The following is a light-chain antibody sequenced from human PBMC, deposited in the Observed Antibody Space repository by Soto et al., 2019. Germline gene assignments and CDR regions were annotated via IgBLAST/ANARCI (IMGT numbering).Light chain of an antibody. J-gene: IGKJ1*01. CDR2: VAN. CDR3: QQSYSNPRT. CDR1: QTISNY. Sequence: DIQMTQSPSSLSASVGDRVTITCRASQTISNYLNWYQQKPGKAPKVLIYVANSLQSGVPSRFSGSGSGTDFTLTISSLQPEDFATYYCQQSYSNPRTFGQGTKVDIK. V-gene: IGKV1-39*01.